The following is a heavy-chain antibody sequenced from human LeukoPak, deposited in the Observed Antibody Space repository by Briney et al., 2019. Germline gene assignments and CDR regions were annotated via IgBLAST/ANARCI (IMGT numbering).Heavy chain of an antibody. CDR1: GDSISPYY. CDR2: IRYSGST. J-gene: IGHJ4*02. CDR3: ARHLDGSRFTFEY. Sequence: PLETLSLTCTVSGDSISPYYWSWIRQPPGKGLEWIAYIRYSGSTNHNPSLKSRVTISVDTSKSQFSLKLSSVTASATAVYYCARHLDGSRFTFEYWGQGTLVTVSS. V-gene: IGHV4-59*08. D-gene: IGHD5-24*01.